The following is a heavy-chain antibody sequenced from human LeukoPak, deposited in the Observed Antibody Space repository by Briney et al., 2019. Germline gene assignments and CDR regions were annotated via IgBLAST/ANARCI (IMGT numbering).Heavy chain of an antibody. CDR2: IYYSGST. CDR3: ARHQEGEQRTYYFDY. Sequence: SETLSLTCTVSGGSISSSGYYWGWIRQPPGKGLEWIGSIYYSGSTYYNPSLKSRVTISVDTSKNQFSLKLSSVTAADTAVYYCARHQEGEQRTYYFDYWGQGTLVTVSS. V-gene: IGHV4-39*01. CDR1: GGSISSSGYY. D-gene: IGHD1/OR15-1a*01. J-gene: IGHJ4*02.